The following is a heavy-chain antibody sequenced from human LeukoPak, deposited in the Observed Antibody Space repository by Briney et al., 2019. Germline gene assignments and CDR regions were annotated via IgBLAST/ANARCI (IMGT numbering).Heavy chain of an antibody. Sequence: SETLSLTCTVSGGSISGYYWSWIRQPPGKGLEWIGYIYYSGSTYYNPSLKSRVTISVDTSKNQFSLKLSSVTAADTAVYYCARVVWSGYYTGAFDIWGQGTMVTVSS. CDR3: ARVVWSGYYTGAFDI. V-gene: IGHV4-59*12. D-gene: IGHD3-3*01. J-gene: IGHJ3*02. CDR2: IYYSGST. CDR1: GGSISGYY.